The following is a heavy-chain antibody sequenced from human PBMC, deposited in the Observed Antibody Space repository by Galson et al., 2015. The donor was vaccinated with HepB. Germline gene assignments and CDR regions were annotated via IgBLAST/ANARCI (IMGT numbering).Heavy chain of an antibody. V-gene: IGHV1-8*01. D-gene: IGHD3-3*01. J-gene: IGHJ6*03. CDR3: ARGLLRFLEWSNRPSYYMDV. CDR1: GYTFTSYD. CDR2: MNPNSGNT. Sequence: SVKVSCKASGYTFTSYDINWVRQATGQGLEWMGWMNPNSGNTGYAQKFQGRVTMTRNTSISTAYMELSSLRSEDTAVYYCARGLLRFLEWSNRPSYYMDVWGKGTTVTVSS.